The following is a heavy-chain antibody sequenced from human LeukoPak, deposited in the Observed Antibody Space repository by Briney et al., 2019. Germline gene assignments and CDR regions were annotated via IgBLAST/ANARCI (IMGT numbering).Heavy chain of an antibody. V-gene: IGHV3-7*03. CDR1: GFVPRSYW. Sequence: GGSLRLSCAISGFVPRSYWMYWVRQAPGKGLEWVANIDEDGSGKNYVDSVKGRFTISRDNAWTSVYLQMNSLKAEDTAVYYCAGGASWGQGTLVTVSS. CDR2: IDEDGSGK. D-gene: IGHD3-16*01. J-gene: IGHJ5*02. CDR3: AGGAS.